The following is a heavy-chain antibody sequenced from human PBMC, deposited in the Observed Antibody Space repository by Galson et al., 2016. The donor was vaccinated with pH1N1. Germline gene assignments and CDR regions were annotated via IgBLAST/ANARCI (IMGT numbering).Heavy chain of an antibody. D-gene: IGHD4-11*01. CDR1: GFTLSCCA. V-gene: IGHV3-30*04. CDR2: ISKDGNNV. CDR3: ARSRDFSFVY. J-gene: IGHJ4*02. Sequence: SLRLSCAASGFTLSCCAMHWVRQAPGKGLECVALISKDGNNVYYADSVKGRFTISRDSSNNTLYLQMNSLRTEDTAIYYCARSRDFSFVYWGQGALVTVAS.